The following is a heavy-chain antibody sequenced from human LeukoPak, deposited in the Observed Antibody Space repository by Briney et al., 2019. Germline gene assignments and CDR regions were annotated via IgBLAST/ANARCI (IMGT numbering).Heavy chain of an antibody. Sequence: PSETLSLTCTVSGGSISSSSFYWGWHRQPPGKGLEWIVTIYYSGATYYNPSLKSRVIISVDTSKNQFSLKLSSVTAADTAVYYCARIVPAATTHDYWGQGTLVTVSS. V-gene: IGHV4-39*01. D-gene: IGHD2-2*01. CDR1: GGSISSSSFY. CDR2: IYYSGAT. CDR3: ARIVPAATTHDY. J-gene: IGHJ4*02.